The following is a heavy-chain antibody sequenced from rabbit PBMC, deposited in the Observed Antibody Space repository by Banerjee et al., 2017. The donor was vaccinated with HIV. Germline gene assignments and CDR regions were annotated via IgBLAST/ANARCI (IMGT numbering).Heavy chain of an antibody. D-gene: IGHD6-1*01. CDR3: ARDGGYDYTYGYAGYAYATGLDL. CDR1: GFDFSSYY. Sequence: QLKETGGGLVQPGGSLTLSCKASGFDFSSYYMSWVRQAPGKGLEWIGIIYAGKGSTDYASWVNGRFTISSDNAQNTVDLQMNSLTAADTATYFCARDGGYDYTYGYAGYAYATGLDLRGQGTLVTVS. V-gene: IGHV1S7*01. CDR2: IYAGKGST. J-gene: IGHJ3*01.